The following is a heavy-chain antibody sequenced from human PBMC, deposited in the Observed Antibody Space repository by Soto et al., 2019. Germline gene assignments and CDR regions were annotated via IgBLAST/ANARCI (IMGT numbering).Heavy chain of an antibody. Sequence: ASVKVSCKTSGYSFTSYGISWVRQAPGHGLEWMGWISAYNGNTDYAQKFQGRVTMTTDTSASTAYMELRSLRSDDTAVYYCATDPRGVSSSWSHTPKNYYGMGVWGQGTTVTVSS. D-gene: IGHD6-13*01. CDR1: GYSFTSYG. CDR3: ATDPRGVSSSWSHTPKNYYGMGV. V-gene: IGHV1-18*01. J-gene: IGHJ6*02. CDR2: ISAYNGNT.